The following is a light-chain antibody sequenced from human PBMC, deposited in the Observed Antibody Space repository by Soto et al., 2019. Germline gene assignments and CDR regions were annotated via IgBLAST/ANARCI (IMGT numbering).Light chain of an antibody. Sequence: QSALTQPASVSGSPGQSITISCTGTSSDIGAYNYVSWYQQYPGKAPKLMIYGVTNRPSGVSNRFSGSKTGNTASLTISGLQAEDEADYYCSSYTSSSLYVFGTGTKVTVL. V-gene: IGLV2-14*01. J-gene: IGLJ1*01. CDR2: GVT. CDR1: SSDIGAYNY. CDR3: SSYTSSSLYV.